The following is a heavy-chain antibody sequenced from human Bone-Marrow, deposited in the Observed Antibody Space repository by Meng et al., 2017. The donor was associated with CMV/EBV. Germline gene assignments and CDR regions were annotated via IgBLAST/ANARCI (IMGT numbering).Heavy chain of an antibody. Sequence: GGSLRLSCAASGFTFSSYGMHWVRQAPGKGLEWVAAIWYDGSNKYYADSVKGRFTISRDNSKNTLYLQMNSLRAEDTAVYYCAKDTNGNLDYWGQGTLVTVSS. J-gene: IGHJ4*02. CDR1: GFTFSSYG. CDR2: IWYDGSNK. V-gene: IGHV3-33*06. D-gene: IGHD4-23*01. CDR3: AKDTNGNLDY.